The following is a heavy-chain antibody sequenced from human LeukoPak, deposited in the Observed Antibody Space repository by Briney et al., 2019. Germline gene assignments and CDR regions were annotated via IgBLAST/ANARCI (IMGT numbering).Heavy chain of an antibody. CDR2: VHISGST. Sequence: SETLSLTCTVSGGSISSRSYCGSWIPQPAGKGLEWIVHVHISGSTNYNSSLKSRVTISVDTSKNHFSLKLISVTAADTPLYYRARDPGTMGGGSRRGYDGNYYYMDVWGKGTTVTISS. D-gene: IGHD3-10*01. V-gene: IGHV4-61*09. J-gene: IGHJ6*03. CDR3: ARDPGTMGGGSRRGYDGNYYYMDV. CDR1: GGSISSRSYC.